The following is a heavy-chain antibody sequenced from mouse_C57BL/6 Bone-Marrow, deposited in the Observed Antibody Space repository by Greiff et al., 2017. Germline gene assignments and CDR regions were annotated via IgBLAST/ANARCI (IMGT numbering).Heavy chain of an antibody. CDR2: ISNLAYSI. CDR1: GFTFSDYG. J-gene: IGHJ4*01. Sequence: EVQGVESGGGLVQPGGSLKLSCAASGFTFSDYGMAWVRQAPRKGPEWVAFISNLAYSIYYADTVTGRFTISRENAKNTLYLEMSSLRSEDTAMYYCARYAMDYWGQGTSVTVSS. CDR3: ARYAMDY. V-gene: IGHV5-15*01.